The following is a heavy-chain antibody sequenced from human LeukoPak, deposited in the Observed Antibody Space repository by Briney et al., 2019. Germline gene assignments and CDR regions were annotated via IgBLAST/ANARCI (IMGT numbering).Heavy chain of an antibody. D-gene: IGHD3-10*01. CDR3: ARDAFASGSYNPFDN. Sequence: PGGSLRLSCAASGFTFSSYWMSWVRQAPGKGLERVANINQGGSEKFYVDSVKGRFTISRDNAKNSLYLQMNSLRAEDTAVYYCARDAFASGSYNPFDNWGQGTLVTVSS. J-gene: IGHJ4*02. V-gene: IGHV3-7*01. CDR1: GFTFSSYW. CDR2: INQGGSEK.